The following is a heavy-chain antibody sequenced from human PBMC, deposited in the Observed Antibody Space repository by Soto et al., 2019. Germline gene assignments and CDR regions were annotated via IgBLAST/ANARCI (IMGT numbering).Heavy chain of an antibody. D-gene: IGHD3-10*01. Sequence: VQLEESGGGLVQPGGSLRLSCAASGFSFSRFAIHWVRQAPGKGLEWVAVISKDGSVIYYADSVKGRFTISRDNSKSSLFLQVNSLTSEDTAVYHCARSRSGAVPDSLGFWGQGTLVTVSS. V-gene: IGHV3-30-3*01. CDR3: ARSRSGAVPDSLGF. CDR2: ISKDGSVI. CDR1: GFSFSRFA. J-gene: IGHJ4*02.